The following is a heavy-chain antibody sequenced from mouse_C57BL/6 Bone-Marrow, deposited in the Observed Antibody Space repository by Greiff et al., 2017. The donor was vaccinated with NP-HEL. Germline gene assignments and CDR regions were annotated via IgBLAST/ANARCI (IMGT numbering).Heavy chain of an antibody. Sequence: DVHLVESGGGLVQPGGSLKLSCAASGFTFSDYGMAWVRQAPRKGPEWVAFISNLAYSIYYADTVTGRFTISRENAKNTLYLEMSSLRSEDTAMYYCARSYYAMDYWGQGTSVTVSS. CDR1: GFTFSDYG. J-gene: IGHJ4*01. CDR3: ARSYYAMDY. V-gene: IGHV5-15*01. CDR2: ISNLAYSI.